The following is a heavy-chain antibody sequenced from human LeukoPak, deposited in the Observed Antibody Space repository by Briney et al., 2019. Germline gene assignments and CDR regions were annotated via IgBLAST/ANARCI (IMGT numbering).Heavy chain of an antibody. CDR3: ARDGYCSSTSCLSHPYYYYYGMDV. J-gene: IGHJ6*02. D-gene: IGHD2-2*01. V-gene: IGHV1-69*13. Sequence: EASVKVSCKASGGTFSSYAISWVRQAPGQGLEWMGGIIPIFGTANYAQKFQGRVTITADESTSTAYMELSSLRSEDTAVYYCARDGYCSSTSCLSHPYYYYYGMDVWGQGTTVTVSS. CDR1: GGTFSSYA. CDR2: IIPIFGTA.